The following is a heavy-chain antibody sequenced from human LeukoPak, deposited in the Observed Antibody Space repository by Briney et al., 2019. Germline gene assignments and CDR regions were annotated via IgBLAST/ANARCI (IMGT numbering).Heavy chain of an antibody. CDR3: ARDHPYYYDSSGYYGYFDY. D-gene: IGHD3-22*01. Sequence: PSETLSLTCTVSGGSISSYYWSWIRQPPGKGLEWIGYIYYSGSTNYNPSLKSRVTISVDTSKNQFSLKLSSVTAADTAVYYCARDHPYYYDSSGYYGYFDYWGQGTLATVSS. CDR2: IYYSGST. CDR1: GGSISSYY. J-gene: IGHJ4*02. V-gene: IGHV4-59*01.